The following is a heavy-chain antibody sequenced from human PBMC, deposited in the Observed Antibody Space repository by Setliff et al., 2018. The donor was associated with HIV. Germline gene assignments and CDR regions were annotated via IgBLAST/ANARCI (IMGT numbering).Heavy chain of an antibody. V-gene: IGHV4-61*02. CDR2: IYTSGST. CDR3: ARSPTSNYLYYFDF. Sequence: KPSETLSLTCTVSGGYISSGSYHWSWIRQPAGKGLEWIGRIYTSGSTSYNPSLKSRVTISLDTSKNQFSLKVSSVTAADTAVYYCARSPTSNYLYYFDFWGQGTLVTVSS. CDR1: GGYISSGSYH. J-gene: IGHJ4*02. D-gene: IGHD4-4*01.